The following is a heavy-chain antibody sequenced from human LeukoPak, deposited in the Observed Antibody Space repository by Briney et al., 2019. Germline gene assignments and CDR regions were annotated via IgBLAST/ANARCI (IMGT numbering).Heavy chain of an antibody. D-gene: IGHD6-19*01. CDR1: GGSISSRGYY. V-gene: IGHV4-39*01. CDR2: IYYSGST. Sequence: SSETLSLTCTVSGGSISSRGYYWGWIRQPPGKGLEWIGSIYYSGSTYYNPSLKSRVTISVDTSKNQFSLKLSSVTAADTAMYYCARHTGGAVAGTGLNYWGQGTLVTVSS. J-gene: IGHJ4*02. CDR3: ARHTGGAVAGTGLNY.